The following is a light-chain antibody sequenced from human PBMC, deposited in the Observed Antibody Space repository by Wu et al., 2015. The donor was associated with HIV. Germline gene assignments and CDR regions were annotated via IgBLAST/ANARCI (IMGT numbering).Light chain of an antibody. CDR1: QSVSSSY. CDR2: LTS. V-gene: IGKV3-15*01. J-gene: IGKJ5*01. Sequence: EIVMTQSPATLSVSPGERATLSCRASQSVSSSYLAWYQQKPGQAPRLLIYLTSTRASGIPDTFSGSGSGTEFTLSISSLRPEDFGIYYCQQCDTWPLTFGQGTRLEIK. CDR3: QQCDTWPLT.